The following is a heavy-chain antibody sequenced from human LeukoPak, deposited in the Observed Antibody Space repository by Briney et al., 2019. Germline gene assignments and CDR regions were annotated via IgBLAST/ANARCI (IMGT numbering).Heavy chain of an antibody. V-gene: IGHV1-18*01. CDR2: ISAYNGNT. CDR1: GYTFTSYG. J-gene: IGHJ4*02. CDR3: ASAVAGTIGPNY. D-gene: IGHD6-19*01. Sequence: ASVKVSCKASGYTFTSYGISWVRQAPGQGLEWMGWISAYNGNTNYAQKLQGRVTMTTDTSTSTAYMELSSLRSEDTAVYYCASAVAGTIGPNYWGQGTLVTVSS.